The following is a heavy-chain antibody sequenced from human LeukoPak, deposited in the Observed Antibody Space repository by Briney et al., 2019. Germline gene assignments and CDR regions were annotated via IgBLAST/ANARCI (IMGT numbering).Heavy chain of an antibody. CDR2: VYYRGNT. D-gene: IGHD3-10*01. Sequence: PSESLSLTCTVSGGSISRSSYYWGWIPPPPWKGLEWFGTVYYRGNTYSNPSLKSRASITVDTSKTLFSLKISPLTAADTAMYYCTSGHPGWFRGTNGFDFWGWGHLTIVSS. J-gene: IGHJ5*01. CDR1: GGSISRSSYY. V-gene: IGHV4-39*07. CDR3: TSGHPGWFRGTNGFDF.